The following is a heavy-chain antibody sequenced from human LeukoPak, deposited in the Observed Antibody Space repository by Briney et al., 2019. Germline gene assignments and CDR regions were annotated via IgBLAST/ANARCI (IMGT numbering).Heavy chain of an antibody. D-gene: IGHD1-26*01. CDR1: GGSISSYY. V-gene: IGHV4-59*01. Sequence: SETLSLTCTVSGGSISSYYWSWIRQPPGKGLEWIGYIYYSGSTNYNPSLKSRVTILVDTSKNQFSLKLSSVTAADTAVYYCARVSRGSGSYSLDYWGQGTLVTVSS. J-gene: IGHJ4*02. CDR3: ARVSRGSGSYSLDY. CDR2: IYYSGST.